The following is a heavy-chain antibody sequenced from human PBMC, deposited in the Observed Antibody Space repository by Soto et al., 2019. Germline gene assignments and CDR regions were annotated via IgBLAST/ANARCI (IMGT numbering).Heavy chain of an antibody. CDR1: GGSISSGGYY. CDR3: ARDTRMGSGMVRAVDI. Sequence: QVQLQESGPGLVKPSQTLSLTCTVSGGSISSGGYYWSWIRQHPGKGLEWIGYIYYSGSTYYNPSLKSRVTISVDTSKNQFSLKLSSVTAADTAVYYCARDTRMGSGMVRAVDIWGQGTMVTVSS. V-gene: IGHV4-31*03. CDR2: IYYSGST. J-gene: IGHJ3*02. D-gene: IGHD3-10*01.